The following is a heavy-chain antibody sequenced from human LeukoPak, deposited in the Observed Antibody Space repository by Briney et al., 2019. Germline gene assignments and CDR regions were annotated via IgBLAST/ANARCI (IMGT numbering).Heavy chain of an antibody. V-gene: IGHV4-39*01. D-gene: IGHD3-10*01. CDR1: GGSISRNTHY. CDR2: IHYSGST. Sequence: SETLSLTCSVSGGSISRNTHYCGWIRQPPGKGLEWIGSIHYSGSTYYNPSLKSRVTISLDTSKNQFSLKLSSVTAADTAVYYCAGYYGSGRDYFDYWGQGTLVTVSS. J-gene: IGHJ4*02. CDR3: AGYYGSGRDYFDY.